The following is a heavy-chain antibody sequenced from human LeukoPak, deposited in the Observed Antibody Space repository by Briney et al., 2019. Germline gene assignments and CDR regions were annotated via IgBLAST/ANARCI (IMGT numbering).Heavy chain of an antibody. J-gene: IGHJ4*02. CDR2: INSDGSST. D-gene: IGHD3-22*01. CDR3: ARINYYDSSGFDY. Sequence: GGSLRLSWAASGFTFSSYWMHWVRQAPGKGLVWVSRINSDGSSTSYADSVKGRFTISRDNAKNTLYLQMNSLRAEDTAVYYCARINYYDSSGFDYWGQGTLVTVSS. CDR1: GFTFSSYW. V-gene: IGHV3-74*01.